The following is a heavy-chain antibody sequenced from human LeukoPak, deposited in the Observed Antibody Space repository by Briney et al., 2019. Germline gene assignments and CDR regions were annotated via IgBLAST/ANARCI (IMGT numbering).Heavy chain of an antibody. J-gene: IGHJ6*04. D-gene: IGHD3-10*02. CDR2: IRSDGNEI. V-gene: IGHV3-30*02. CDR3: AELGITMIGGV. Sequence: GGSLRLSCVASGFSFTTFGMHWVRQTPGKGLEWVSFIRSDGNEIFYEESVKGRFTISRDNAKNSLYLQMNSLRAEDTAVYYCAELGITMIGGVWGKGTTVTISS. CDR1: GFSFTTFG.